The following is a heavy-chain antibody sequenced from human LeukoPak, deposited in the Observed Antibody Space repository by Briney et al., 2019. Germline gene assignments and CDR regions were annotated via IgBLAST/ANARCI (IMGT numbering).Heavy chain of an antibody. V-gene: IGHV3-23*01. D-gene: IGHD4-17*01. Sequence: GGSLRLSCAASGFTFSSYAMSWVRQAPGKGLEWFSAISGSGGSTYYADSVKGRFTISRDNSKNTLYLQMNSLRAEDTAVYYCAKDIDKATVTIWGQGTMVTVSS. CDR2: ISGSGGST. CDR1: GFTFSSYA. J-gene: IGHJ3*02. CDR3: AKDIDKATVTI.